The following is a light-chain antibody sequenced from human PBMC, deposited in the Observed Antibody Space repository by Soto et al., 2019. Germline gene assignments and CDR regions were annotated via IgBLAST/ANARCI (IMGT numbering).Light chain of an antibody. J-gene: IGLJ1*01. CDR3: SSYTTSGSYV. Sequence: QSALTQPASVSGSPGQSITISCTGTSRDVGGYSYVSWCQQHPGKAPKLMIYEVSNLPAGVSNRFSGSKSVNPASLTISGLQAEDQADHYCSSYTTSGSYVFGTGTKVTAL. CDR2: EVS. V-gene: IGLV2-14*01. CDR1: SRDVGGYSY.